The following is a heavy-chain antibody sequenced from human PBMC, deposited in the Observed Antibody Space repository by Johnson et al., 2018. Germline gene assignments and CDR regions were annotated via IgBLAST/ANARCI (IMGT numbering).Heavy chain of an antibody. Sequence: VQLVESGGGLVQXGRSLRLSCTASGFTFGDYAMSWFRQAPGKGLAWVGFIRSKAYGGTTEYAASVKGRFTIPRDDSKSIAYLQMNSLKTEDTALYYCSRTYYYGSGSYSYAFDIWGQGTMVTVSS. J-gene: IGHJ3*02. D-gene: IGHD3-10*01. V-gene: IGHV3-49*03. CDR3: SRTYYYGSGSYSYAFDI. CDR2: IRSKAYGGTT. CDR1: GFTFGDYA.